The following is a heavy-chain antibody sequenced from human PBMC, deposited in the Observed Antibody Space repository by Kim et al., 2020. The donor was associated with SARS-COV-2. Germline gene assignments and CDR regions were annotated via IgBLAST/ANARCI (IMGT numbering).Heavy chain of an antibody. CDR2: ISGSGDST. CDR1: EFTFSNYA. V-gene: IGHV3-23*01. Sequence: GGSLRLSCAASEFTFSNYAMTWVRQAPGKGLEWVSDISGSGDSTYYADSVKGRFTISRDNSKNTRYLQMNSLRAEDTAIYYCAFSRGGSYFSPGVYWGQG. D-gene: IGHD1-26*01. CDR3: AFSRGGSYFSPGVY. J-gene: IGHJ4*02.